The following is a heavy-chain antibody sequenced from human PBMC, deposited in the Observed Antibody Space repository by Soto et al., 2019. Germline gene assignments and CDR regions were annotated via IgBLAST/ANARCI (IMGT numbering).Heavy chain of an antibody. J-gene: IGHJ5*02. Sequence: EASVKVSCKASGYTFTSYGISWVRQAPGQGLEWMGWISAYNGNTNYAQKLQGRVTMTTGTSTSTAYMELRSLRSDDTAVYYCARDRVVVVVPAAAYLNWFDPWGQGTLVTVSS. CDR2: ISAYNGNT. D-gene: IGHD2-2*01. V-gene: IGHV1-18*01. CDR3: ARDRVVVVVPAAAYLNWFDP. CDR1: GYTFTSYG.